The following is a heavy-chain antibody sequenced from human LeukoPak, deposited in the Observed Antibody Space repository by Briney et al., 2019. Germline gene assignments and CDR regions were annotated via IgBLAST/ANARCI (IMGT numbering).Heavy chain of an antibody. D-gene: IGHD3-22*01. J-gene: IGHJ4*02. CDR1: GFTFSNNA. CDR3: ARYYDSSGQTPGGLDY. Sequence: GGSLRLSCAASGFTFSNNAMTWVRQAPGKGLEWVSVIYYGGTTYYADSVKGRFTISRDNSKNTLYLQMNSLRAEDTAVYYCARYYDSSGQTPGGLDYWGQGTLVTVSS. CDR2: IYYGGTT. V-gene: IGHV3-53*01.